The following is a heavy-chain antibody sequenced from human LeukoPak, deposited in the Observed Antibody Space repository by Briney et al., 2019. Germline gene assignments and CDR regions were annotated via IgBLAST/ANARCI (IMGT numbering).Heavy chain of an antibody. D-gene: IGHD4-11*01. Sequence: PSETLSLTSTVSGDSISSYYWSWIRQPPGKGLEWIGYIYYSGSTNYNPSLKSRVTTSVDTSKNQFSLKLSSVTAADTAVYYCARGYSNYASWGQGTLVTVSS. CDR1: GDSISSYY. CDR2: IYYSGST. CDR3: ARGYSNYAS. V-gene: IGHV4-59*01. J-gene: IGHJ4*02.